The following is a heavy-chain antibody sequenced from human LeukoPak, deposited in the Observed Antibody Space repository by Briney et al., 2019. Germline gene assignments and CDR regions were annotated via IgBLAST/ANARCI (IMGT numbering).Heavy chain of an antibody. CDR1: GYNFTSYD. CDR2: MKPNSGDT. J-gene: IGHJ4*02. D-gene: IGHD4-11*01. V-gene: IGHV1-8*01. CDR3: ARASLVDYPTLDY. Sequence: ASVKVSCKASGYNFTSYDINWVRQATGQEPEWMGWMKPNSGDTGSVQKLQARVTMTWDTSIDTAYMDLTGLTSEDTAVYYCARASLVDYPTLDYWGQGTLVTVSS.